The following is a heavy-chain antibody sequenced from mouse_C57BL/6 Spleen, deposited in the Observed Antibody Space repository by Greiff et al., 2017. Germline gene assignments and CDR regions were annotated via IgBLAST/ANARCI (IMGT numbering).Heavy chain of an antibody. V-gene: IGHV1-82*01. J-gene: IGHJ3*01. CDR1: GYAFSSSW. Sequence: QVQLQQSGPELVKPGASVKISCKASGYAFSSSWMNWVKQRPGKGLEWIGRIYPGDGDTNYNGKFKGKATLTADKSSSTAYMQLSSLTSEDSAVYFCARADDYDPFAYWGQGTLVTVSA. D-gene: IGHD2-4*01. CDR3: ARADDYDPFAY. CDR2: IYPGDGDT.